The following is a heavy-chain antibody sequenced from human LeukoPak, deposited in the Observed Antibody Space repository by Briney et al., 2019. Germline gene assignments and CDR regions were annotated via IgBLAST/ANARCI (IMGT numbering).Heavy chain of an antibody. CDR1: GGTFSSYA. D-gene: IGHD6-19*01. CDR2: IIPIFGTA. CDR3: ARDEVAGSPNFDY. V-gene: IGHV1-69*13. J-gene: IGHJ4*02. Sequence: ASVKVSCKASGGTFSSYAISWVRQAPGHGLEWMGGIIPIFGTANYAQKFQGRVTITADESTSTAYMELSSLRSEDTAVYYCARDEVAGSPNFDYWGQGTLVTVSS.